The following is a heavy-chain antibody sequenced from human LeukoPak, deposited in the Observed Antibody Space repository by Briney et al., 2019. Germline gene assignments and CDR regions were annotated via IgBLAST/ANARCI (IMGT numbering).Heavy chain of an antibody. D-gene: IGHD3-10*01. CDR2: ISSSGSTI. V-gene: IGHV3-48*03. Sequence: PGGSLRLSCAASGFTFSSYEMNWVRQAPGKGLEWVSYISSSGSTIYYADSVKGRFTISRDNSKNTLYLQMNSLRAEDTAVYYCAKKGGDYMVRGVIDYWGQGTLVTVSS. J-gene: IGHJ4*02. CDR3: AKKGGDYMVRGVIDY. CDR1: GFTFSSYE.